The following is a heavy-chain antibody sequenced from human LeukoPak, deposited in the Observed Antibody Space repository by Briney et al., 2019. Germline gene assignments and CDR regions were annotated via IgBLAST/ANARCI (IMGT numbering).Heavy chain of an antibody. D-gene: IGHD4-17*01. V-gene: IGHV4-30-4*01. CDR1: GGSISTNDYF. Sequence: KSSQTLSLTCTVSGGSISTNDYFWSWIRQSPEKGLEWIGYIHYSGITKSNPSLESRLTLSVDTSKNQHSLRLTSVTAADTAVYYCARAPLTTATSDYFDLWGLGTLVTVSS. CDR2: IHYSGIT. CDR3: ARAPLTTATSDYFDL. J-gene: IGHJ4*02.